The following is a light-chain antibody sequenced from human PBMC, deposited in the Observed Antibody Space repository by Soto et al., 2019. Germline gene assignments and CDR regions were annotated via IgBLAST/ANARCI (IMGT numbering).Light chain of an antibody. V-gene: IGKV1-5*03. CDR3: QQYNSSSIT. Sequence: DIQMTQSPSPLSASVGDRVTITCRASQSISSWLAWYQQKPGKAPKLLIYKASSLESGVPSRFSGSGSGTEFTLTISSLQPDDVATYYCQQYNSSSITFGKGTRLEIK. J-gene: IGKJ5*01. CDR1: QSISSW. CDR2: KAS.